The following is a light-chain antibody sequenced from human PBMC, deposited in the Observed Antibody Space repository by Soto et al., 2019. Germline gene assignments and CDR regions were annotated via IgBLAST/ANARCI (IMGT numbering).Light chain of an antibody. CDR1: QGIRNY. J-gene: IGKJ1*01. V-gene: IGKV1-5*03. CDR3: QQRSNWPGT. CDR2: KAS. Sequence: DIQMTQSPSSLSASVGDRVTITCRASQGIRNYLNWYQQKPGKAPNLLIYKASRLESGVPSRFSGSGSGTEFTLTISSLEPEDFAVYYCQQRSNWPGTFGQGTKVDIK.